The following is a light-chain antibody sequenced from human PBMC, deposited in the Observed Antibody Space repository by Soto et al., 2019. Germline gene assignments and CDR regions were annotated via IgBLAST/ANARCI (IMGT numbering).Light chain of an antibody. CDR3: CSYAGSYTYV. CDR2: EGF. J-gene: IGLJ1*01. V-gene: IGLV2-23*01. CDR1: SNDVGTYNL. Sequence: QSVLAQPASVSGSPGQSITLSCTGTSNDVGTYNLVSWYQQHPGKAPKLIIFEGFKRPSGVSNRFSGSKSGNTASLTISGLQAEDEADYHCCSYAGSYTYVFGPGTKVTVL.